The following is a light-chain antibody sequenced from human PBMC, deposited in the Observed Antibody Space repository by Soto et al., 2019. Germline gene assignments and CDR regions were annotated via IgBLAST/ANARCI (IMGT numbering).Light chain of an antibody. CDR2: DAS. CDR3: QQYKNWPLIT. Sequence: EIVMTQSPATLSGSPGERANLSCRASQSVSSNLAWYQQKPGQAPRLLIYDASTRATGLPARFSGSGSGTEFTLTVSSLQSEDFAVYYCQQYKNWPLITFGQGTRLEIK. V-gene: IGKV3-15*01. CDR1: QSVSSN. J-gene: IGKJ5*01.